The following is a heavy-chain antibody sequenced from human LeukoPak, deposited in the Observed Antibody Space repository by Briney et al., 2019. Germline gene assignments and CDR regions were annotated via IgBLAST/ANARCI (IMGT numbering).Heavy chain of an antibody. J-gene: IGHJ4*02. D-gene: IGHD6-13*01. CDR2: MYHSGST. CDR1: GYSISSAYY. Sequence: SETLSLTCSVSGYSISSAYYWGWIRQPPGKGLEWIGTMYHSGSTNYNPSLKSRVTISVDTSKNQFSLRLRSVTAADTAVYYCARILHPHSTSWFIDYWGQGTLVTVSS. V-gene: IGHV4-38-2*02. CDR3: ARILHPHSTSWFIDY.